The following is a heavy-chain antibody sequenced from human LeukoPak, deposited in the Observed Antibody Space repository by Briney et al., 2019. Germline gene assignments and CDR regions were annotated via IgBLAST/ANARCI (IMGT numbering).Heavy chain of an antibody. J-gene: IGHJ3*02. CDR3: ARRLLTTWHDAYDI. CDR2: IYPGDSDT. D-gene: IGHD2/OR15-2a*01. V-gene: IGHV5-51*01. CDR1: GYTVTNYW. Sequence: GESLKISSKGAGYTVTNYWIIWARQMRGKGLEWVCIIYPGDSDTSQRPSFQDQVTISADKSISTAYLHWSSLRASDTAIYYCARRLLTTWHDAYDIWGQGTLVTVSS.